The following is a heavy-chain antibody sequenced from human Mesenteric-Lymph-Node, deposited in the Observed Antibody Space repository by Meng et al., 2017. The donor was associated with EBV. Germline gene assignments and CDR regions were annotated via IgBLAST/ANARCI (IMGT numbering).Heavy chain of an antibody. CDR2: VIPIFGTA. CDR3: ARDSGAIAAAGNFDY. CDR1: GGTFTSNA. V-gene: IGHV1-69*06. D-gene: IGHD6-13*01. J-gene: IGHJ4*02. Sequence: QVQLVQPGAEVKKPGASVKVSCKASGGTFTSNACSWVRQAPGQGLEWMGGVIPIFGTAKYAQKFQCRVTITADKSTTTAYMDLSNLRSEDTAVYYCARDSGAIAAAGNFDYWGQGTLVTVSS.